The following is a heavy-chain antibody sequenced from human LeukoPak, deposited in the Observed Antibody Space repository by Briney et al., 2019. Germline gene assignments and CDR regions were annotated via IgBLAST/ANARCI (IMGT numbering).Heavy chain of an antibody. CDR3: ARGTGDTSSWYHDY. CDR1: GFTFSSYG. Sequence: GGSLRLSCAASGFTFSSYGMHWVRQAPGKGLEWVAFIRYDGSNKYYADSVKGRFTISRDNSKNTLYLQMNSLRAEDTAVYHCARGTGDTSSWYHDYWGQGTLVTVS. D-gene: IGHD6-13*01. CDR2: IRYDGSNK. V-gene: IGHV3-30*02. J-gene: IGHJ4*02.